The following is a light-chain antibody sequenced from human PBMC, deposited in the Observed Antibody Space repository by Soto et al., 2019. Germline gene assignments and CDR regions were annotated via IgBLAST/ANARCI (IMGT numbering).Light chain of an antibody. CDR2: EVS. CDR3: SSYTSNSTLE. Sequence: QSALTQPASVSGSPGQSITISCTGISSDVGGYNYVSWYQHHPGKAPKLMIYEVSNRPSGVSNRFSGSKSGNTASLTISGLQAEDEGDYYCSSYTSNSTLEFGGGTKLTVL. CDR1: SSDVGGYNY. J-gene: IGLJ2*01. V-gene: IGLV2-14*01.